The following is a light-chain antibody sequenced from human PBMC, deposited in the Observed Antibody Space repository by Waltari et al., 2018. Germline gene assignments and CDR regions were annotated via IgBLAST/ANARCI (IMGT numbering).Light chain of an antibody. CDR1: QSLSSN. J-gene: IGKJ1*01. V-gene: IGKV3-15*01. CDR3: QERGRT. Sequence: IVMTQSPATLSVSPGEGATLPCKASQSLSSNLAWYQQKPGQLPSLLIYGASTRATGIPARFSGSGSGTEFTLTISSLQAEDFAVYYCQERGRTFGQGTKVEIK. CDR2: GAS.